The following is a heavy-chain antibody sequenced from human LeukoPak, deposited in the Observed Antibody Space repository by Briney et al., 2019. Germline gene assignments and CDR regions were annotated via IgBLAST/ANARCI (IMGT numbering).Heavy chain of an antibody. V-gene: IGHV1-69*04. CDR1: GGTLSSYA. CDR2: IIPILGIA. CDR3: AFHPPYYYDSSGYGSY. J-gene: IGHJ4*02. D-gene: IGHD3-22*01. Sequence: GASVKVSCKASGGTLSSYAISWVRQAPGQGLEWMGRIIPILGIANYAQKFQGRVTITADKSTSTAYMELSSLRSEDTAVYYCAFHPPYYYDSSGYGSYWGQGTLVTVSS.